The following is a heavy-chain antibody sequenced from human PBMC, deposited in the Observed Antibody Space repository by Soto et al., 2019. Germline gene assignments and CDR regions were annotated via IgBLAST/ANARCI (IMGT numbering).Heavy chain of an antibody. Sequence: EVVLVESGGGLVQPGGSLRLSCAASGFMFANYWMTWVRHAPGKGLEWVANIHRDGSEKYYVDSVKGRFTISRDNADNSLFLHMNSLRADDTAIYYCARVRATDYEIDYWGQGALVTVSS. CDR2: IHRDGSEK. CDR3: ARVRATDYEIDY. J-gene: IGHJ4*02. V-gene: IGHV3-7*03. CDR1: GFMFANYW. D-gene: IGHD4-17*01.